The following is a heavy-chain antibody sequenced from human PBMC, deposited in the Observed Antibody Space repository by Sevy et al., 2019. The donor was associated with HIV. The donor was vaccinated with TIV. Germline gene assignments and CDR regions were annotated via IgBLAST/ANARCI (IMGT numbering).Heavy chain of an antibody. CDR3: ARDVDTPFVRSFDS. Sequence: GGSLRLSCAASGFTFSSYGMHWVRQAPGKGLEWLAYISSSSRTIYYADSVEGRFTISRDNDKKSVFLQMNNLRDEDSATYYCARDVDTPFVRSFDSWGQGTLVTVSS. CDR1: GFTFSSYG. CDR2: ISSSSRTI. V-gene: IGHV3-48*02. J-gene: IGHJ4*02. D-gene: IGHD5-18*01.